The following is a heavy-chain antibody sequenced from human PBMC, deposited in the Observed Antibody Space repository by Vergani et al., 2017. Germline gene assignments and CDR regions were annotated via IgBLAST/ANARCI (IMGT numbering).Heavy chain of an antibody. Sequence: EVQLVESGRGLVKPGGSLRLSCAASGFTFSSYSMNWVRQAPGKGLEWVSSISSSSSYIYYADSVKGRFTISRDNAKNSLYLQMSSLRAEDTAVYYCARLSGYDSTGAFDYWGQGTLVTVSS. CDR2: ISSSSSYI. D-gene: IGHD5-12*01. J-gene: IGHJ4*02. CDR1: GFTFSSYS. V-gene: IGHV3-21*01. CDR3: ARLSGYDSTGAFDY.